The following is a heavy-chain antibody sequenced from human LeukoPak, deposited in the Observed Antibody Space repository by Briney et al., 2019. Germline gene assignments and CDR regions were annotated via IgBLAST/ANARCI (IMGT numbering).Heavy chain of an antibody. Sequence: SETLSLTCTVSGGSISSDVLYWICIRHHPGKALVGIGYIYYSGSTYYNPSLKSRVTISVDTSKNQFSLKLSSVTAADTAVYYCARLVRYHNYYCYYYMDVWGKGTTVTVSS. CDR3: ARLVRYHNYYCYYYMDV. D-gene: IGHD3-10*01. V-gene: IGHV4-31*03. CDR1: GGSISSDVLY. J-gene: IGHJ6*03. CDR2: IYYSGST.